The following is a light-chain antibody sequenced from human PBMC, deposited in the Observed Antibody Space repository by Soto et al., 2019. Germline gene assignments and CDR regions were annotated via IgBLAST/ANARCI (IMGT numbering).Light chain of an antibody. Sequence: QSVLTQPRSVSGSPGQSVTISCTGTSSDVGGYNYVSWYQQHPGKAPKLMIYDVSKRPSGFPDRFSGSKSGNTASLTISGLQAEDEADYYCCSYAGSSYVFGTGTKVTVL. V-gene: IGLV2-11*01. CDR1: SSDVGGYNY. J-gene: IGLJ1*01. CDR2: DVS. CDR3: CSYAGSSYV.